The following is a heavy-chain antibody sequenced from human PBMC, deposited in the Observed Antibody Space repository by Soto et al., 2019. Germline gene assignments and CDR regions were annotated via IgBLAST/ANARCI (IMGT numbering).Heavy chain of an antibody. Sequence: GGSLRLSCVASGFPFSSYAMSWVRQTPGKGPEWVSGISGSGGRTYYADSVKGRFTISRDNSNNTLSLQMHILRVEDTAVYFCAKGGYYSLFDIWGQGTMVTVSS. V-gene: IGHV3-23*01. CDR1: GFPFSSYA. D-gene: IGHD3-16*01. J-gene: IGHJ3*02. CDR2: ISGSGGRT. CDR3: AKGGYYSLFDI.